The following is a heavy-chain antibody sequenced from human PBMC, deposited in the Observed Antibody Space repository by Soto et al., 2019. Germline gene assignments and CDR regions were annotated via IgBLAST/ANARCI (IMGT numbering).Heavy chain of an antibody. V-gene: IGHV4-59*08. CDR2: IYYSGST. CDR1: GGSISSYY. CDR3: ARCYGGTFDY. D-gene: IGHD2-15*01. Sequence: SETLSLTCTVSGGSISSYYWSWIRQPPGKGLEWIGYIYYSGSTNYNPSLKSRVTISVDTSKNQFSLKLSSVTAADTAVYYCARCYGGTFDYWGQGTLVTVSS. J-gene: IGHJ4*02.